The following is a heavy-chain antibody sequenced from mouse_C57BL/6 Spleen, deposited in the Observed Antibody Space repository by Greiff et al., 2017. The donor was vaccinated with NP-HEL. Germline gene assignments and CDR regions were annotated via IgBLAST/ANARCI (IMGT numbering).Heavy chain of an antibody. CDR2: IWSDGST. CDR3: ARQGLYYGPHWYFDV. J-gene: IGHJ1*03. Sequence: VKLQESGPGLVAPSQSLSITCTVSGFSLTSYGVHWVRQPPGKGLEWLVVIWSDGSTTYNSALKSRLSISKDHSKSQVFLKMNSLQTDDTAMYYCARQGLYYGPHWYFDVWGTGTTVTVSS. D-gene: IGHD2-1*01. CDR1: GFSLTSYG. V-gene: IGHV2-6-1*01.